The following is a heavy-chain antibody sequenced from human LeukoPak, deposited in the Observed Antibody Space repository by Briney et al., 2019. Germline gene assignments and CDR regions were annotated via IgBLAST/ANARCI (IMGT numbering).Heavy chain of an antibody. CDR3: ARGDSSGYYGYVYYYYGMDV. CDR1: GGSISSYY. J-gene: IGHJ6*02. CDR2: IYYSGST. V-gene: IGHV4-59*01. D-gene: IGHD3-22*01. Sequence: SETLSLTCTVSGGSISSYYWSWIRQPPGKGLEWIGYIYYSGSTNYNPSLKSRVTISVDTSKDQFSLKLSSVTAADTAVYYCARGDSSGYYGYVYYYYGMDVWGQGTTVTVSS.